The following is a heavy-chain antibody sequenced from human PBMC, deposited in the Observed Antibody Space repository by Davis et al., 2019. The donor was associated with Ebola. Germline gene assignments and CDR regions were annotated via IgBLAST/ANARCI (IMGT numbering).Heavy chain of an antibody. V-gene: IGHV4-61*01. CDR2: AYYNGYA. CDR3: ARGSVSYFGDIAADY. J-gene: IGHJ4*02. CDR1: GGSVNSDSHY. Sequence: SETLSLTCSLSGGSVNSDSHYWTWIRQAPEKGLEWIGHAYYNGYAHYNPALKSRATISLDPSNSQYSLTLIAASPADTAVYYCARGSVSYFGDIAADYWGQGALVTVSP. D-gene: IGHD2-15*01.